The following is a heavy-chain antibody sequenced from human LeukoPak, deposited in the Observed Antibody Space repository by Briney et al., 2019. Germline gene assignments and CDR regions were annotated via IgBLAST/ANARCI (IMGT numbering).Heavy chain of an antibody. J-gene: IGHJ2*01. D-gene: IGHD4-23*01. CDR2: IYTSGST. CDR3: ARDQYGGNSASWYFDL. V-gene: IGHV4-4*07. Sequence: SETLSLTCTVSGGSISSYYWSWIRQPAGKGLEWIGRIYTSGSTNYSPSLKSRVTMSVDTSKNQFSLKLSSVTAADTAVYYCARDQYGGNSASWYFDLWGRGTLVTVSS. CDR1: GGSISSYY.